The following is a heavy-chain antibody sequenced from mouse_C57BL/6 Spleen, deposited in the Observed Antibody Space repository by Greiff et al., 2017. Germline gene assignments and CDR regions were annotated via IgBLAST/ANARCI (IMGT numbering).Heavy chain of an antibody. J-gene: IGHJ4*01. CDR2: IYPGDGDT. Sequence: QVHVKQSGPELVKPGASVKISCKASGYAFSSSWMNWVKQRPGKGLEWIGRIYPGDGDTNYNGKFKGKATLTADKSSSTAYMQLSSLTSEDSAVYLCARERSSVAMDYWGQGTSVTVSS. V-gene: IGHV1-82*01. D-gene: IGHD3-2*02. CDR1: GYAFSSSW. CDR3: ARERSSVAMDY.